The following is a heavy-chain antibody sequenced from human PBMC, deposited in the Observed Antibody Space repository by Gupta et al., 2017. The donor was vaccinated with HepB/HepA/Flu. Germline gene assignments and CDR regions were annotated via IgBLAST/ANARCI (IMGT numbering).Heavy chain of an antibody. CDR2: INHSGSP. D-gene: IGHD3-3*01. J-gene: IGHJ6*03. CDR1: GGSFSGYY. CDR3: ASAPRGAGRWSTLYYYYYRDV. V-gene: IGHV4-34*01. Sequence: VQLQQWGAGLLKPSATLSLTCAVYGGSFSGYYWSWIRQPPGKGLEWIGEINHSGSPNYNPTLKSPVTISVETSKNQCSLKLRFVTVADTGLNYRASAPRGAGRWSTLYYYYYRDVW.